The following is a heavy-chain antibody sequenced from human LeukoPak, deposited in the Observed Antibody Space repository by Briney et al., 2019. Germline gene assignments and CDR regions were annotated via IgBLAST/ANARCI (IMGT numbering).Heavy chain of an antibody. D-gene: IGHD5-24*01. V-gene: IGHV4-39*01. CDR2: IYYSGST. J-gene: IGHJ4*02. Sequence: SQTLSLTCTVSGGSISSYYWSWIRQPPGKGLEWIGSIYYSGSTYYNPSLKSRVTISVDTSKNQFSLKLSSVTAADTAVYYCARHVTIRSYYFDYWGQGTLVTVSS. CDR1: GGSISSYY. CDR3: ARHVTIRSYYFDY.